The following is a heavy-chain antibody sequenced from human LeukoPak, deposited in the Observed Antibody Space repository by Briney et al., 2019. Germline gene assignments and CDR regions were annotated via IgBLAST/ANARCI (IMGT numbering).Heavy chain of an antibody. D-gene: IGHD7-27*01. CDR1: GYSFTSYW. CDR3: AKPNWGRYYFDY. Sequence: GESLKISCKGSGYSFTSYWIGWVRHMPGKGLEWMGIIYPGDSDIRYSPSFQGQVTISADNSISTAYLQWTSLKASDTAIYYCAKPNWGRYYFDYWGQGTLVTVSS. V-gene: IGHV5-51*01. J-gene: IGHJ4*02. CDR2: IYPGDSDI.